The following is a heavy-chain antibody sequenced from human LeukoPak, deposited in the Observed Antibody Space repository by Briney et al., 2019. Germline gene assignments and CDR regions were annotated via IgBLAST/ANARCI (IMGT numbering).Heavy chain of an antibody. J-gene: IGHJ6*02. CDR2: INPNSGGT. D-gene: IGHD3-9*01. CDR3: ARNHYYDILTGYVTYGMDV. V-gene: IGHV1-2*02. Sequence: GASVKVSCKASGYTFTGYYMHWVRQAPGQGLEWMGWINPNSGGTDYAQKFQGRVTMTRDTSISTAYMELRSLRSDDTAVYYCARNHYYDILTGYVTYGMDVWGQGTTVTVSS. CDR1: GYTFTGYY.